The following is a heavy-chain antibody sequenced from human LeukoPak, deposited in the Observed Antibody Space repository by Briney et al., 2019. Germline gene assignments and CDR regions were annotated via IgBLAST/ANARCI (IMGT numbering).Heavy chain of an antibody. CDR2: IFGSGGSA. J-gene: IGHJ4*02. Sequence: PGGSLRLSCTASGFTFNNYAMYWVRQAPRKGLEWVAGIFGSGGSAHYADSVKGRFTISRDNSKNTVYLQMDSLRGEDTAVYYCTKTTTGYSSGQYPGWPADHWGQGALVTVSP. CDR3: TKTTTGYSSGQYPGWPADH. CDR1: GFTFNNYA. V-gene: IGHV3-23*01. D-gene: IGHD3-22*01.